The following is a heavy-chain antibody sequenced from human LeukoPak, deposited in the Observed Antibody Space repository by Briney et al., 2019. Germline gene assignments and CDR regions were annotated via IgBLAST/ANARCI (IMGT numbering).Heavy chain of an antibody. CDR3: AKGLRWERS. J-gene: IGHJ4*02. V-gene: IGHV3-23*01. CDR1: GFTFSSYA. CDR2: ISGNGGST. Sequence: SGGSLRLSCAASGFTFSSYAMSWVRQAPGKGLEWVSGISGNGGSTYYADSVKGRFTIARDNSKNTLYLQMNSLRAEDTAVYFCAKGLRWERSWGQGTLVTVSS. D-gene: IGHD1-26*01.